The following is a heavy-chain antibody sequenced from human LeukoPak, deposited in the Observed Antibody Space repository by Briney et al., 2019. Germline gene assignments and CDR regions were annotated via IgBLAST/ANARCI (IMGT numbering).Heavy chain of an antibody. CDR3: AGAPLYVDV. V-gene: IGHV4-4*07. CDR1: GGSASSYY. CDR2: IYSTGST. Sequence: SETLSLTCTVSGGSASSYYWTWIRQPAGKGLEWIGRIYSTGSTNYNPSLKSRVTMSVDTSKNQFSLRLSSVTAADTAVYYCAGAPLYVDVWGKGTTVTVSS. J-gene: IGHJ6*03.